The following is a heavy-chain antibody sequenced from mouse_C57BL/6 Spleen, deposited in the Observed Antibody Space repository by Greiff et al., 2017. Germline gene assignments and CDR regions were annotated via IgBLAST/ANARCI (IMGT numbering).Heavy chain of an antibody. D-gene: IGHD1-1*01. CDR3: AGGYGSSDYAMDY. CDR1: GFTFSNYW. CDR2: IRLKSDNYAT. V-gene: IGHV6-3*01. Sequence: EVQLVESGGGLVQPGGSMKLSCVASGFTFSNYWMNWVRQSPEKGLEWVAQIRLKSDNYATHYAESVKGRFTISRDDSKSRVYLQMNNLRAEDTGVYYCAGGYGSSDYAMDYWGQGTSVTVSS. J-gene: IGHJ4*01.